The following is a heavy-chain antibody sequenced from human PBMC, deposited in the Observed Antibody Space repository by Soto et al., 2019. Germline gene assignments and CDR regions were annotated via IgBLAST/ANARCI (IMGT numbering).Heavy chain of an antibody. CDR1: GFTFSSYA. CDR3: ARDLWDDLAGGESDY. J-gene: IGHJ4*02. CDR2: ISGSGGST. V-gene: IGHV3-23*01. D-gene: IGHD3-16*01. Sequence: PGGSLRLSCAASGFTFSSYAMSWVRQAPGKGLEWVSAISGSGGSTYYADSVKGRFTISRDNAKNSLYLQMSSLRAEDTALYYCARDLWDDLAGGESDYWGQGTLVTVSS.